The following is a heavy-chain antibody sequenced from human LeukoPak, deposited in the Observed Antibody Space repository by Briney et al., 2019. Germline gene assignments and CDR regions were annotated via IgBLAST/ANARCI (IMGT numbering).Heavy chain of an antibody. D-gene: IGHD2-15*01. J-gene: IGHJ2*01. CDR1: GDSISSSGYY. V-gene: IGHV4-39*07. CDR3: ARRVDVVVAATHYWYFDL. Sequence: SETLSLTCSVSGDSISSSGYYWDWIRQPPGKGLEWIGSIHHSGNTNYNPSLKSRVTISADMSKNQFSLKVNSVTAADTAVYYCARRVDVVVAATHYWYFDLWGRGTLVTVSS. CDR2: IHHSGNT.